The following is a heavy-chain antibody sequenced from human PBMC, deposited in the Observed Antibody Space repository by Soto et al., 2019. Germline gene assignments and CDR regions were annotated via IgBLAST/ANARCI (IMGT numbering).Heavy chain of an antibody. V-gene: IGHV3-30*18. Sequence: GGSLRLSCAASGFIFNTYDMHWVRQAPGKGLEWVAVISYDGSNKYYADSVKGRLTISRDNSKKMLYLQMNSLRPEDTAVYYCAKEVSGQLSTYPPYYFDYWGQGTLVTVSS. CDR1: GFIFNTYD. CDR2: ISYDGSNK. D-gene: IGHD3-16*02. CDR3: AKEVSGQLSTYPPYYFDY. J-gene: IGHJ4*02.